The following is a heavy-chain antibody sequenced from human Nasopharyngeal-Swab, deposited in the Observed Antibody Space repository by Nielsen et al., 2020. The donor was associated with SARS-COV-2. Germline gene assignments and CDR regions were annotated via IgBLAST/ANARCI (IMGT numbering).Heavy chain of an antibody. CDR3: ARGRGSSTSMIGY. V-gene: IGHV3-74*01. J-gene: IGHJ4*02. D-gene: IGHD2/OR15-2a*01. Sequence: VRQAPGKGLVWVSRINGDGSSLNYADFVKGRFTISTDNAKSTLYLEMNSLRAKDTAVYYCARGRGSSTSMIGYWGQGTLVTVSS. CDR2: INGDGSSL.